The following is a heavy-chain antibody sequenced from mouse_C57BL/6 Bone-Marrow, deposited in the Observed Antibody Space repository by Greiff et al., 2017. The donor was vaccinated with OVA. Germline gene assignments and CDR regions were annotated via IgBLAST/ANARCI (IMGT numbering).Heavy chain of an antibody. CDR2: IDPSDSET. CDR3: ARPHYSNYDRYAMDY. CDR1: GYTFTSYW. J-gene: IGHJ4*01. V-gene: IGHV1-52*01. Sequence: QVQLQQPGAELVRPGSSVKLSCKASGYTFTSYWMHWVKQRPIQGLEWIGNIDPSDSETHYNQKFKDKATLTVDKSSSTAYMQLSSLTSEDSAVYYCARPHYSNYDRYAMDYWGQGTSVTVSS. D-gene: IGHD2-5*01.